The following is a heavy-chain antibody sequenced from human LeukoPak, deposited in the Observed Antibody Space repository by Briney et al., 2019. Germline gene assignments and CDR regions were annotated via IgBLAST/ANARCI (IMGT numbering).Heavy chain of an antibody. Sequence: SETLSLTCTVSGGSISSHYWSRIRQPPGKGLEWIGYIYYSGSTNYNPSLKSRVTISVDTSKNQFSLKLSSVTAADTAVYYCAREVTPYLGFDYWGQGTLVTVSS. J-gene: IGHJ4*02. D-gene: IGHD2-21*02. CDR3: AREVTPYLGFDY. CDR2: IYYSGST. V-gene: IGHV4-59*11. CDR1: GGSISSHY.